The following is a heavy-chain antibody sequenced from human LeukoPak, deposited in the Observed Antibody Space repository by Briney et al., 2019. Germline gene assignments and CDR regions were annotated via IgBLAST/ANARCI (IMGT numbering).Heavy chain of an antibody. CDR2: INHSGST. J-gene: IGHJ4*02. D-gene: IGHD6-19*01. CDR1: GGSFSGYY. CDR3: ASRPLAVADPTSDY. V-gene: IGHV4-34*01. Sequence: PSETLSLTCAVYGGSFSGYYWSWIRQPPGKGLEWIGEINHSGSTNYNPSLKSRVTISVDTSKNQFSLKLSSVTAADTAVYYCASRPLAVADPTSDYWGQGTLVTVSS.